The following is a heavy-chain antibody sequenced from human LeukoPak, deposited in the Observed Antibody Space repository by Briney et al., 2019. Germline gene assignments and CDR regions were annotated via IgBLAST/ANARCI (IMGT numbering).Heavy chain of an antibody. D-gene: IGHD5-12*01. Sequence: ASVKVSCKASGYTFTSYGISWVRQAPGQGLEWMGCISAYNGNTNYAQKLQGRVTITTDASTNTAYMEMRSLRSDDTAVYYCAREAYSCYEVYYYYYHMDVWRKGTTVTVSS. CDR3: AREAYSCYEVYYYYYHMDV. J-gene: IGHJ6*03. V-gene: IGHV1-18*01. CDR1: GYTFTSYG. CDR2: ISAYNGNT.